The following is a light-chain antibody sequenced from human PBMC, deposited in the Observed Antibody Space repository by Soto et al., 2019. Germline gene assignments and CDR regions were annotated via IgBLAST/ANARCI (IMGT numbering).Light chain of an antibody. CDR3: QQRNVWPPIT. Sequence: EVVLTQSPASLSLSLGERATFSCRASQSIRTSLAWYQQKPGQAPRLVIFDASNRANGVPARFGGSGSGTDFTLTINSLEPEDFAVYYCQQRNVWPPITFGQGTRLEIK. CDR1: QSIRTS. J-gene: IGKJ5*01. CDR2: DAS. V-gene: IGKV3-11*01.